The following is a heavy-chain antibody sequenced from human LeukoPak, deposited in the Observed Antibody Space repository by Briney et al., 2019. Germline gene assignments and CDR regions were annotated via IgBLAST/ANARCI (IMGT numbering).Heavy chain of an antibody. D-gene: IGHD3-22*01. V-gene: IGHV4-39*01. Sequence: SETLSLTCTVSGGSISSSSYYWVWIRQPPGKGLEWIGSIYYSGSTYYNPSLKSRVTISVDTSKNQFSLKLSSVTAADTAVYYCARHLDYYDSSGYYYHNWFDPWGHGTLVTVSS. CDR2: IYYSGST. CDR3: ARHLDYYDSSGYYYHNWFDP. CDR1: GGSISSSSYY. J-gene: IGHJ5*02.